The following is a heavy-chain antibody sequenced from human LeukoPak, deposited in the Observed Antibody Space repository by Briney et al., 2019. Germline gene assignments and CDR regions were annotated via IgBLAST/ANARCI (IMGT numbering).Heavy chain of an antibody. Sequence: ASVKVSCKPSGYTFTSYYMHWVRQAPGQGLEWMGIINPSGGSTSYAQKFQGRVTMTRDTSTSSVYMELSSLRSEDTAVYYCARGAIAAGGPYCYGMDVWGQGTTVTVAS. D-gene: IGHD6-13*01. CDR1: GYTFTSYY. V-gene: IGHV1-46*01. CDR3: ARGAIAAGGPYCYGMDV. CDR2: INPSGGST. J-gene: IGHJ6*02.